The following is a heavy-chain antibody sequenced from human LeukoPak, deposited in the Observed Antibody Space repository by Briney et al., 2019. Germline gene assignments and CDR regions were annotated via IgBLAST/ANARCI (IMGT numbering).Heavy chain of an antibody. CDR3: ARDLGASWANTYYFDY. D-gene: IGHD3-16*01. J-gene: IGHJ4*02. V-gene: IGHV1-2*02. CDR2: INPNSGGT. CDR1: GYXFTGYY. Sequence: ASVKVSCKASGYXFTGYYIHWVRQAPGQGLEWMGWINPNSGGTNYAQKFQGRVTMTRDTSISTAYMELSRLRSDDTAVYYCARDLGASWANTYYFDYWGQGTLVTVSS.